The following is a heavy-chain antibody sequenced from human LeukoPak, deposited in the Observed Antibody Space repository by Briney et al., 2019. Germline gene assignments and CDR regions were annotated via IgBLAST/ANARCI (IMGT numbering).Heavy chain of an antibody. Sequence: GASVKVSCKASGYTFASYDINWVRQATGQGLEWMGWMNPNSGNTGSAQKFQGSVTMTRNTSTATAYMELCSLKSEDTAVYYCARVNTYYYGSGVSRAFHMWGQGTMVTVSS. V-gene: IGHV1-8*01. D-gene: IGHD3-10*01. CDR1: GYTFASYD. J-gene: IGHJ3*02. CDR2: MNPNSGNT. CDR3: ARVNTYYYGSGVSRAFHM.